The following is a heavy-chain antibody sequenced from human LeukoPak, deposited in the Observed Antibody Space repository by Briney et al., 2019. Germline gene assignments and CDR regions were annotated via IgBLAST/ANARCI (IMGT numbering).Heavy chain of an antibody. J-gene: IGHJ4*02. D-gene: IGHD2-21*02. V-gene: IGHV4-59*01. CDR2: IYYSGST. Sequence: SETLSLSCIVSGGSISSYFWSWIRQPPGKGLEWIGDIYYSGSTNYNPSLKSRVSISVDTSKNQFSLKLNSVTAADTAVYYCARGSVTATSPFAYWGQGTLVTVSS. CDR3: ARGSVTATSPFAY. CDR1: GGSISSYF.